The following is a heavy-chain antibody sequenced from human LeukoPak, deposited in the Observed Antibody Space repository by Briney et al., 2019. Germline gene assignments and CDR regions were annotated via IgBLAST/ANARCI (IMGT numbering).Heavy chain of an antibody. D-gene: IGHD1-26*01. CDR3: ARGPGSQTNY. V-gene: IGHV3-21*01. J-gene: IGHJ4*02. CDR1: GFTFSSYS. Sequence: GGSLRLSCAASGFTFSSYSMNWVRRAPGKGLEWVSSISSSSSYIYYADSVKGRFTISRDNAKNSLYLQMNSLRAEDTAVYYCARGPGSQTNYWGQGTLVTVSS. CDR2: ISSSSSYI.